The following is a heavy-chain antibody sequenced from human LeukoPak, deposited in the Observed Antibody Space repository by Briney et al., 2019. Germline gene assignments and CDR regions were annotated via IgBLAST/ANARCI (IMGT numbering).Heavy chain of an antibody. CDR2: ISDSSSYI. D-gene: IGHD6-19*01. CDR1: GFTFRSYS. J-gene: IGHJ4*02. V-gene: IGHV3-21*01. CDR3: ARESGIAVAGIDY. Sequence: GGSLRLSCAASGFTFRSYSMNWVRQAPGKGLEWVSSISDSSSYIYYADSVKGRFTISRDNAKNSLYLQMNSLRAEDTAVYYCARESGIAVAGIDYWGQGTLVTVSS.